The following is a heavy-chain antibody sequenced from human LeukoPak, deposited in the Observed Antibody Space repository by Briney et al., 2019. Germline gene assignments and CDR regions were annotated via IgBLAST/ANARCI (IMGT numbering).Heavy chain of an antibody. CDR2: IDPSDSYT. D-gene: IGHD3-10*01. CDR3: ARRYGSGSYYYGMDV. CDR1: GYSFTSYW. J-gene: IGHJ6*02. V-gene: IGHV5-10-1*01. Sequence: GESLKISCKGSGYSFTSYWISWVRQMPGKGLEWMGRIDPSDSYTNYSPSFQGPVTISADKSISTAYLQWSSLKASDTAMYYCARRYGSGSYYYGMDVWGQGTTVTVSS.